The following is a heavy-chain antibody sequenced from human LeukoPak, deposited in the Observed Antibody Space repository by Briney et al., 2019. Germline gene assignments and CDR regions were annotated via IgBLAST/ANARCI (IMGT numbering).Heavy chain of an antibody. J-gene: IGHJ4*02. D-gene: IGHD6-19*01. CDR3: ARAVKYRSGPLTDLLPYYFDY. Sequence: SVKVSCRASGDTFSSFAVSWVRQAPGQGLEWMGRIIPIFGTANYAQRFQGRVTISADNSLSTAYMELSSLRSEDMAVYYCARAVKYRSGPLTDLLPYYFDYWGQGTLVTVSS. CDR2: IIPIFGTA. V-gene: IGHV1-69*06. CDR1: GDTFSSFA.